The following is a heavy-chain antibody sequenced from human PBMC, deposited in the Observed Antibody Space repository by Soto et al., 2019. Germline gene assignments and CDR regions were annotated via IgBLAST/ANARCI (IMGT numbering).Heavy chain of an antibody. V-gene: IGHV1-69*12. CDR3: ARDKDRQQLGGNYYYGIGV. CDR1: GGTFGNSA. D-gene: IGHD3-3*02. Sequence: QVQLVQSGAEVKKPGSSVTVSCKASGGTFGNSAISWVRQAPGQGLEWMGGITPIFPTPDYAQKFQGRVRTTADESTSRADRVLTSLRSEDTAVYFGARDKDRQQLGGNYYYGIGVWGQGTTVTVSS. CDR2: ITPIFPTP. J-gene: IGHJ6*02.